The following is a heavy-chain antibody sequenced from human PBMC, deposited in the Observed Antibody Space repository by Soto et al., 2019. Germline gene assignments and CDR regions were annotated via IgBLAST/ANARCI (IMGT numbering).Heavy chain of an antibody. V-gene: IGHV3-33*01. CDR1: GFTFSSYG. Sequence: GALRLSCAASGFTFSSYGMHWVRQAPGKGLEWVAVIWYDGSNKYYADSVKGRFTISRDNSKNTLYLQMNSLRAEDTAVYYCARDLTSGSYYGYYFDYWGQGTLVTVSS. CDR2: IWYDGSNK. J-gene: IGHJ4*02. CDR3: ARDLTSGSYYGYYFDY. D-gene: IGHD1-26*01.